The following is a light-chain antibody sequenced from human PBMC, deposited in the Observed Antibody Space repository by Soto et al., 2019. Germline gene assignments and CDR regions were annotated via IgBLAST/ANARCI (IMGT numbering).Light chain of an antibody. Sequence: EIVLTQSPATLSLSPGERATLSCRASQSVSTYLAWYQQKLGQAPRLLIYDASSRATGIPARFGGSGSGTDCAPAISSLEPKDFAVDYCQQRNNWPRYTFGQGTKLEIK. CDR2: DAS. CDR3: QQRNNWPRYT. V-gene: IGKV3-11*01. J-gene: IGKJ2*01. CDR1: QSVSTY.